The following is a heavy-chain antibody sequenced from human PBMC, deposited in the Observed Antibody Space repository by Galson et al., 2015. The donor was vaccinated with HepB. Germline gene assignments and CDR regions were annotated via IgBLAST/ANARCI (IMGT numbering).Heavy chain of an antibody. D-gene: IGHD1-7*01. Sequence: SLRLSCAVSGFTFSTYWMHWVRQAPGKGLVWVSRINSDGSTTTYADSVKGRFTISRDNAKNTLYLQMNSLRAEDTAVYYCARVYYGTNAFDIWGQGTMVIVSS. CDR3: ARVYYGTNAFDI. CDR1: GFTFSTYW. J-gene: IGHJ3*02. V-gene: IGHV3-74*01. CDR2: INSDGSTT.